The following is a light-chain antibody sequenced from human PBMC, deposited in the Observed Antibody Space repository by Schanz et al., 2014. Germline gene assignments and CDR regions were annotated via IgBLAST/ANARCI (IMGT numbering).Light chain of an antibody. CDR3: SSYTSSSTPWV. CDR1: SSDVGGYKL. V-gene: IGLV2-14*03. Sequence: QSALTQPASVSGSPGQSITISCTGTSSDVGGYKLVSWYQHLPGKAPKLIIYDVSNRPSGVSNRFSGSKSGNTASLTISGLQAEDEADYYCSSYTSSSTPWVFGGGTKLTVL. J-gene: IGLJ3*02. CDR2: DVS.